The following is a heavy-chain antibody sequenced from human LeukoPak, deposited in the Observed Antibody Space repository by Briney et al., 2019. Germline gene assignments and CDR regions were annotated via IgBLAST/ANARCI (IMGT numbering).Heavy chain of an antibody. CDR1: GYTLTELS. CDR2: FDPEDGET. V-gene: IGHV1-24*01. D-gene: IGHD6-13*01. Sequence: ASVKVSCKVSGYTLTELSMHWVRQAPGKGLEWMGGFDPEDGETIYAQKFQGRVTMTEDTSTDTAYMELSSLRPEDTAVYYCATAYSSSWILRFDYWGQGTLVTVSS. J-gene: IGHJ4*02. CDR3: ATAYSSSWILRFDY.